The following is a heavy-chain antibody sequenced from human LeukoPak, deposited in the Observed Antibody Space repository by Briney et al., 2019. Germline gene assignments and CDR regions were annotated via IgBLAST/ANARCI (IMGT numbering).Heavy chain of an antibody. CDR3: ATGFGELLRYWFDP. V-gene: IGHV4-34*01. J-gene: IGHJ5*02. D-gene: IGHD3-10*01. CDR1: GGSFSGYY. CDR2: INHSGST. Sequence: SETLSLTCAVYGGSFSGYYWSWIRQPPGKGLEWIGEINHSGSTNYNPSLKSRVTISVDTSKNQFSLKLSSVTAADTAVYYYATGFGELLRYWFDPWGQGTLVTVSS.